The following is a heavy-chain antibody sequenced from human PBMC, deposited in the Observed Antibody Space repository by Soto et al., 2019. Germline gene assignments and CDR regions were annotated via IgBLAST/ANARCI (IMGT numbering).Heavy chain of an antibody. Sequence: GGSLRLSCAASGFTFSSYWMSWVRQAPGKGLEWVANIKQDGSETYYVDSVKGRFTISRDNAKNSLYLQMNSLRAEDTAVYYCARNSIFGVVIIKGDAFDIWGQGTMVTVSS. J-gene: IGHJ3*02. CDR1: GFTFSSYW. CDR3: ARNSIFGVVIIKGDAFDI. V-gene: IGHV3-7*01. CDR2: IKQDGSET. D-gene: IGHD3-3*01.